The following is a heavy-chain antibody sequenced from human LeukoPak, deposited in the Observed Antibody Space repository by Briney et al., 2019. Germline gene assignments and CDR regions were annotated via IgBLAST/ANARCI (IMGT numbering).Heavy chain of an antibody. D-gene: IGHD3-3*01. V-gene: IGHV4-59*08. CDR2: IYYSGST. J-gene: IGHJ6*02. Sequence: TSETLSLTCTVSGGSISSYYWSWIRQPPGKGLEWIGYIYYSGSTNYNPSLKSRVTISVDTSKNQFSLKLSSVTAADTAVYYCARHDYSRYDFWSGYPTGGMDVWGQGTTVTVSS. CDR1: GGSISSYY. CDR3: ARHDYSRYDFWSGYPTGGMDV.